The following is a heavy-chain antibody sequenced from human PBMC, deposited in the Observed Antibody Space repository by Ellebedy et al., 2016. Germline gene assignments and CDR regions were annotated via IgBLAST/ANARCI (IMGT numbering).Heavy chain of an antibody. CDR2: ISGSGTSI. J-gene: IGHJ6*03. D-gene: IGHD1-26*01. CDR1: GFTFSDYY. V-gene: IGHV3-11*01. Sequence: GESLKISXAASGFTFSDYYMSWIRQAPGKGLEWVSYISGSGTSIYYADSVKGRFTISRDNSKNTLYLQMNSLRAEDTAVYYCAKVFSGSYYMDVWGKGTTVTVSS. CDR3: AKVFSGSYYMDV.